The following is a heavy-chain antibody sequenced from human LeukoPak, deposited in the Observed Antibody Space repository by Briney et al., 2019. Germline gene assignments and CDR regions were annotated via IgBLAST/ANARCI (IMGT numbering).Heavy chain of an antibody. V-gene: IGHV4-39*01. D-gene: IGHD6-19*01. CDR3: ARLSSGWYFY. CDR1: GGSISSSSYY. J-gene: IGHJ4*02. CDR2: IYYSGST. Sequence: PSETLSLTCTVSGGSISSSSYYWGWLRQPPGTGLEWIGSIYYSGSTYYNPSLKSRVTISVDTSKNQFSLKLSSVTAADTAVYYCARLSSGWYFYWGQGTLVTVSS.